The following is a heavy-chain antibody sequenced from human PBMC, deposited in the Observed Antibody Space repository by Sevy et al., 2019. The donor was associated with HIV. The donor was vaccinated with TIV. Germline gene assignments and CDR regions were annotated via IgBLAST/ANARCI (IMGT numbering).Heavy chain of an antibody. CDR2: INHSGST. J-gene: IGHJ4*02. V-gene: IGHV4-34*01. Sequence: SETLSLTCAVYGGSFSGYYWSWIRQPPGKGLEWIGEINHSGSTNYNPSLKSRVTISVDTSKNQFSLKLSSVTAADTAVYYCARLDGGSGLALAWGQGTLVTASS. D-gene: IGHD3-10*01. CDR1: GGSFSGYY. CDR3: ARLDGGSGLALA.